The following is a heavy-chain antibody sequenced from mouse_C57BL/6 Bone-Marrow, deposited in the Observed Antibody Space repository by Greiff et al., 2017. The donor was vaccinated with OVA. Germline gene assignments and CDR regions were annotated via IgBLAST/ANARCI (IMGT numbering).Heavy chain of an antibody. CDR2: IYPGSGST. CDR3: ARGFITTVALDY. D-gene: IGHD1-1*01. V-gene: IGHV1-55*01. CDR1: GYTFTSYW. J-gene: IGHJ2*01. Sequence: VQLQQPGAELVKPGASVKMSCKASGYTFTSYWITWVKQRPGQGLEWIGDIYPGSGSTNYNEKFKSKATLTVDTSSSTAYMQLSSLTSEDSAVCDCARGFITTVALDYWGQGTTLTVSS.